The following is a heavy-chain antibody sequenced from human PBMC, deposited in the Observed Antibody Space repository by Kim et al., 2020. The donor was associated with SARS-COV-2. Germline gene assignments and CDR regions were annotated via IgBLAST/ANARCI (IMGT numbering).Heavy chain of an antibody. CDR1: GYTFTSYG. D-gene: IGHD3-16*02. CDR2: ISAYNGNT. CDR3: ARSHFSLGELSRTYYFDY. J-gene: IGHJ4*02. Sequence: ASVKVSCKASGYTFTSYGISWVRQAPGQGLEWMGWISAYNGNTNYAQKLQGRVTMTTDTSTSTAYMELRSLRSDDTAVYYCARSHFSLGELSRTYYFDYWGQGTLVTVSS. V-gene: IGHV1-18*01.